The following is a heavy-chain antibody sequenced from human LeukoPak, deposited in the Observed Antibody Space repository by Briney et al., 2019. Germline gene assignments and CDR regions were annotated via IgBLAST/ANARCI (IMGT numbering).Heavy chain of an antibody. D-gene: IGHD2-15*01. J-gene: IGHJ1*01. Sequence: GGSLRLSCAASGFSFNTYAMSWVRQAPGKGLEWVSAISNTGGSTYYADSVKGRFTISRDKSKNTLSLQMNSLRAEDSAVYYCAQQVGYCSSGSCYFTYWGQGTLVTVSS. V-gene: IGHV3-23*01. CDR2: ISNTGGST. CDR1: GFSFNTYA. CDR3: AQQVGYCSSGSCYFTY.